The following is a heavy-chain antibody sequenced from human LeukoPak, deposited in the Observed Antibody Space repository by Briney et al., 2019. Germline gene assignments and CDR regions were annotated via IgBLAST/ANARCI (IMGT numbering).Heavy chain of an antibody. Sequence: GGSLRLSCAASGFTFSSYEMIGLRQAPGKGLEWVSYISSSGSTIYYADSVKGRFTISRDNAKNSLYLQMNSLRAEDTAVYYCASLYYYDSWGYSPADSSGEGTLVTVSS. V-gene: IGHV3-48*03. J-gene: IGHJ4*02. CDR3: ASLYYYDSWGYSPADS. D-gene: IGHD3-22*01. CDR2: ISSSGSTI. CDR1: GFTFSSYE.